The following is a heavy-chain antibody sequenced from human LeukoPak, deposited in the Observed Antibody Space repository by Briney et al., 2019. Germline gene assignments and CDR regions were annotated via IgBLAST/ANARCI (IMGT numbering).Heavy chain of an antibody. J-gene: IGHJ3*02. CDR2: INPNSGGT. CDR1: GYTFTGYY. V-gene: IGHV1-2*02. D-gene: IGHD2-2*02. Sequence: ASVKVSCKASGYTFTGYYMHWVRQAPGQGLEWMGWINPNSGGTNYAQKFQGRVTMTRDTSISTAYMELSRLRSDDTAVYYCARVCSSTSCYTIHDAFDIWGQGTTVTVSS. CDR3: ARVCSSTSCYTIHDAFDI.